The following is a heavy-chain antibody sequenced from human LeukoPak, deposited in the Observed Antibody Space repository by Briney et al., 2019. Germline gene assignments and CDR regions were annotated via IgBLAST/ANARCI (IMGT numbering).Heavy chain of an antibody. CDR1: GVSISSGRY. CDR2: INHSGST. V-gene: IGHV4-34*01. D-gene: IGHD3-9*01. CDR3: ARERPSYYDILTGYYPRSLPYYFDF. J-gene: IGHJ4*02. Sequence: SQTLSLTCTVSGVSISSGRYWNWIRQPPGKGLEWIGEINHSGSTNYNPSLKSRVTISVDTSRNQFSLKLSSVTAADTAVYYCARERPSYYDILTGYYPRSLPYYFDFWGQGTLVTVSS.